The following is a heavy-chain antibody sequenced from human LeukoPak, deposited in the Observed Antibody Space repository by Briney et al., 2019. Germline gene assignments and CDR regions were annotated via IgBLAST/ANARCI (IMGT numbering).Heavy chain of an antibody. J-gene: IGHJ4*02. CDR2: INAGNGNT. D-gene: IGHD3-22*01. CDR3: ARVGYYDSSGYFDY. V-gene: IGHV1-3*01. Sequence: ASVKVSFKASGYPFTSYAMHWVRPAPGQRLEWMGWINAGNGNTKYSQKFQGRVTITRDTSASTAYMELSSLRSEDTAVYYCARVGYYDSSGYFDYWGQETLVTVSS. CDR1: GYPFTSYA.